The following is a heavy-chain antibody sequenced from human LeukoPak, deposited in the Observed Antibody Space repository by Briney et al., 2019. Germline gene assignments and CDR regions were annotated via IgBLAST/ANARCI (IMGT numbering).Heavy chain of an antibody. Sequence: GGSLRLSCAASGFTFSSYGMNWVRQAPGKGLEWVSSISSSSSYIYYADSVNGRFTISRDNAKNSLYLQMNSLRAEDTAVYYCARDSSGYSYGLTFDAFDIWGQGTMVTVSS. J-gene: IGHJ3*02. D-gene: IGHD5-18*01. CDR2: ISSSSSYI. CDR1: GFTFSSYG. V-gene: IGHV3-21*01. CDR3: ARDSSGYSYGLTFDAFDI.